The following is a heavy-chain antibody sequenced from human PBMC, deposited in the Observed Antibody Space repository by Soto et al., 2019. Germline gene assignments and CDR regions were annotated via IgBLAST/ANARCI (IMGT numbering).Heavy chain of an antibody. CDR2: IYYSGST. D-gene: IGHD2-2*01. J-gene: IGHJ4*02. CDR3: AMSTRYQLPFEY. V-gene: IGHV4-39*01. Sequence: PSETLSLTCSVSGGSISSSSYYWGWIRQPPGKGLEWIGNIYYSGSTYYNPSLKSRVTISVDTSKNQFSLKLSSVTAADTAVYYCAMSTRYQLPFEYWGQGTLVTVSS. CDR1: GGSISSSSYY.